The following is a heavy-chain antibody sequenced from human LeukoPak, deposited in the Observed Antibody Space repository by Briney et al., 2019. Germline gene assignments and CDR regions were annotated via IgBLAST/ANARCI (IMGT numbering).Heavy chain of an antibody. J-gene: IGHJ4*02. Sequence: SETLSLTCTVSGGSISSYYWGWIRQPPGKGLEWIGSIYYSGSTYYNPPLKSRVTISVDTSKNQFSLKLSSVTAADTAVYYCARHLVRLALDYWGQGTLVTVSS. V-gene: IGHV4-39*01. D-gene: IGHD4-17*01. CDR2: IYYSGST. CDR3: ARHLVRLALDY. CDR1: GGSISSYY.